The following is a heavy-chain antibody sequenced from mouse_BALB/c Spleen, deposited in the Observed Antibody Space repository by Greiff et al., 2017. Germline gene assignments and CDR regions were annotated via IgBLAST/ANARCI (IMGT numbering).Heavy chain of an antibody. CDR2: IWSGGST. Sequence: VQLQQSGPGLVQPSQSLSITCTVSGFSLTSYGVHWVRQSPGKGLEWLGVIWSGGSTDYNAAFISRLSISKDNSKSQVFFKMNSLQANDTAIYYCARALYYYGSSSYAMDYWGQGTSVTVSS. CDR1: GFSLTSYG. V-gene: IGHV2-2*02. CDR3: ARALYYYGSSSYAMDY. J-gene: IGHJ4*01. D-gene: IGHD1-1*01.